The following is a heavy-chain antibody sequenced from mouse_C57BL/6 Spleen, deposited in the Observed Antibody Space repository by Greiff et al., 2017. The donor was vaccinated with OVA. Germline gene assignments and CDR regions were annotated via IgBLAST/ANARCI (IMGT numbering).Heavy chain of an antibody. V-gene: IGHV1-54*01. D-gene: IGHD1-1*01. CDR1: GYAFTNYL. CDR3: ARSYGSSYWYFDV. J-gene: IGHJ1*03. Sequence: QVQLQQSGAELVRPGTSVKVSCKASGYAFTNYLIEWVKQRPGQGLEWIGVINPGGGGTNYNEKFKGKATLTADKSSSTAYMQLSSLTSEDSAVYFCARSYGSSYWYFDVWGTGTTVTVSS. CDR2: INPGGGGT.